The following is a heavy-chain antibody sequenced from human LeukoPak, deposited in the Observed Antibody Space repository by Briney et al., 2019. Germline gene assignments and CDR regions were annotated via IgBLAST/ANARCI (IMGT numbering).Heavy chain of an antibody. V-gene: IGHV4-30-2*01. Sequence: SETLSLTCAVSGGSLSSGGYSWSWIRQPPGKGLEWLGYIYHSGSTYYNPSLKSRVTISVDRSKNQFSLKLSSVTAADTAVYYCARYYYGSGSYYKGFDYWGQGTPVTVSS. D-gene: IGHD3-10*01. CDR1: GGSLSSGGYS. CDR3: ARYYYGSGSYYKGFDY. CDR2: IYHSGST. J-gene: IGHJ4*02.